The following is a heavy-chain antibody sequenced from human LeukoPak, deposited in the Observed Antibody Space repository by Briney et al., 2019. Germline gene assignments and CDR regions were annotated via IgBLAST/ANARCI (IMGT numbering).Heavy chain of an antibody. D-gene: IGHD3-22*01. Sequence: ASVKVSCKASGYTFTGYYMHWVRQAPGQGLEWMGWINPNSGGTNYAQKFQGRVTMTRDTSTSTVYMELSSLRSEDTAVYYCARVGDYYDSSGYLYWGQGTLVTVSS. CDR2: INPNSGGT. V-gene: IGHV1-2*02. CDR1: GYTFTGYY. J-gene: IGHJ4*02. CDR3: ARVGDYYDSSGYLY.